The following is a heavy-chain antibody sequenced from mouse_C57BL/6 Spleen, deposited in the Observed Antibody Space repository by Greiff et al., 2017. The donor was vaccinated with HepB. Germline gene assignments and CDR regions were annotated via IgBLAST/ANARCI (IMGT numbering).Heavy chain of an antibody. D-gene: IGHD4-1*01. CDR2: IYPGSGST. CDR1: GYTFTSYW. Sequence: VQLQQPGAELVKPGASVKMSCKASGYTFTSYWITWVKQRPGQGLEWIGDIYPGSGSTNYNEKFKSKATLTVDTSSSTAYMQLSSLTSEDSAVYYCARGSDAGTRAMDYWGQGTSVTVSS. V-gene: IGHV1-55*01. CDR3: ARGSDAGTRAMDY. J-gene: IGHJ4*01.